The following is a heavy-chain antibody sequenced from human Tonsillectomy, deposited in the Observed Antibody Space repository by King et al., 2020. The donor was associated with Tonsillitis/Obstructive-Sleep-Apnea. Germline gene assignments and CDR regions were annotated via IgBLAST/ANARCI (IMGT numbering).Heavy chain of an antibody. CDR2: IISSSSYT. D-gene: IGHD6-19*01. Sequence: VQLVESGGGLVKPGGSLRLSCAASGFTFSDYYMSWIRQAPGKGLEWVSFIISSSSYTNYVDSVKGRFTISRDNAKNSLYLQMNSLRAEDTAVYYFARDPTSSSGLYYFDYWGQGTLVTVSS. CDR3: ARDPTSSSGLYYFDY. J-gene: IGHJ4*02. V-gene: IGHV3-11*05. CDR1: GFTFSDYY.